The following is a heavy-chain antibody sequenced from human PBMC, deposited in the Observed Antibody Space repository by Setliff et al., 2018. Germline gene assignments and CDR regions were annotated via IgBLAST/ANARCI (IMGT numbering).Heavy chain of an antibody. CDR1: GYTFTDYA. D-gene: IGHD3-10*01. CDR3: ARDVSPYGSGNYYVINWFDP. CDR2: INPDKGNT. Sequence: ASVKVSCKASGYTFTDYAIHWVRQAPGQRPEWMGWINPDKGNTKYSQKFQDRVTIIRDTSASTAYMELSSLRSEDTAVYYCARDVSPYGSGNYYVINWFDPWGQGTLVTVPQ. V-gene: IGHV1-3*01. J-gene: IGHJ5*02.